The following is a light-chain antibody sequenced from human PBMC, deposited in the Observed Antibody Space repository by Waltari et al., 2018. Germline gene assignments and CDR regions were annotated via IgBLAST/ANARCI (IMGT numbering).Light chain of an antibody. V-gene: IGLV2-11*01. CDR3: WSYSGEHVL. Sequence: QSALTQPRSVSGSPGQSVTISCTGTSSDIGAYNAFVSWYQQHPGKAPNPVLYDVSKRPSGAPARFAGSPSGNTASLTISGLQSEDEADYYCWSYSGEHVLLGGGTKLTVL. CDR2: DVS. J-gene: IGLJ2*01. CDR1: SSDIGAYNAF.